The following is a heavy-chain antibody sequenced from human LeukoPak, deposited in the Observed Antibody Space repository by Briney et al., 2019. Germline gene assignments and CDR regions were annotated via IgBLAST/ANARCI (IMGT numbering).Heavy chain of an antibody. CDR2: IYYSGST. CDR1: GGSISSYY. V-gene: IGHV4-59*01. D-gene: IGHD4-17*01. CDR3: ARRNGDSNWYFDL. Sequence: SETLSLTCTVSGGSISSYYWSWIRQPPGKGLEGIGYIYYSGSTNYNPSLKSRVTISVDTSKNQFSLKLSSVTAADTAVYYCARRNGDSNWYFDLWGRGTLVTVSS. J-gene: IGHJ2*01.